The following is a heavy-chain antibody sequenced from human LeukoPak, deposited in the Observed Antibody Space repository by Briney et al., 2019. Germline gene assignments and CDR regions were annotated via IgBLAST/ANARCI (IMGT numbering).Heavy chain of an antibody. J-gene: IGHJ4*02. V-gene: IGHV3-21*01. CDR3: ARGGRASGSHFDY. Sequence: PGGSLRLSCAASGFTFSSYSMNWVRQAPGKGLEWVSSISSSSSYIYYADSVKGRFTISRDNAKNSLYLQMNSLRAEDTAVYYCARGGRASGSHFDYWGQGTLVTVSS. D-gene: IGHD6-19*01. CDR1: GFTFSSYS. CDR2: ISSSSSYI.